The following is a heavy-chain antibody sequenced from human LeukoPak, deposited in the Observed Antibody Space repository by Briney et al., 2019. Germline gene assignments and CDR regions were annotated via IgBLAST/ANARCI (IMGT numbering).Heavy chain of an antibody. J-gene: IGHJ4*02. V-gene: IGHV3-48*01. CDR2: ISSSSSTI. CDR1: GFTFSSYS. CDR3: AKPRSYFDY. D-gene: IGHD1-14*01. Sequence: PGGSLRLSCAASGFTFSSYSMNWVRQAPGKGLEWVSYISSSSSTIYYADSVKGRFTISRDNAKNSLYLQMNSLRAEDTAVYYCAKPRSYFDYWGQGTLVTVSS.